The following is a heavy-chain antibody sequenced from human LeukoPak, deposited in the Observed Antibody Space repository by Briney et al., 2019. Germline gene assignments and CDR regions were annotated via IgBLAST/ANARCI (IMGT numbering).Heavy chain of an antibody. D-gene: IGHD3-22*01. Sequence: SETLSLTCTVSGYSISSGYYWGWIRQPPGKGLEWIGRIYTSGSTNYNPSLKSRVTMSVDTSKNQFSLKLSSVTAADTAVYYCARDRYYYDSSGYYPFKYWGQGTLVTVSS. CDR3: ARDRYYYDSSGYYPFKY. CDR1: GYSISSGYY. J-gene: IGHJ4*02. CDR2: IYTSGST. V-gene: IGHV4-38-2*02.